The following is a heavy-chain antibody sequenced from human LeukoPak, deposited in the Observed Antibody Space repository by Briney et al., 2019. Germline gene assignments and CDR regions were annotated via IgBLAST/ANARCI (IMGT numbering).Heavy chain of an antibody. J-gene: IGHJ6*02. CDR1: GFTFNYAW. CDR3: TTDEDWNYARRDV. V-gene: IGHV3-15*04. CDR2: TVSEIDGGTT. Sequence: GGSLRLSCAASGFTFNYAWMSWVRQVPGKGLEWVGQTVSEIDGGTTDYATPVKGRFTISRDDSKSTLYLQMNSLKIEDTAVYYCTTDEDWNYARRDVWGQGATVIVSS. D-gene: IGHD1-7*01.